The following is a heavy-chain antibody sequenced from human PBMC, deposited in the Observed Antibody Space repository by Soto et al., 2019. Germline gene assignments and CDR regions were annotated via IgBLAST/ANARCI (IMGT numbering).Heavy chain of an antibody. V-gene: IGHV3-23*01. J-gene: IGHJ3*01. CDR2: ISEDGVYT. CDR1: GFTFSTYA. Sequence: EVHLLETGGGLVQPGGSLRLSCTASGFTFSTYAMSWVRQAPGEGLEWVSSISEDGVYTDYPDSVKGRFTISRDNSKNTLYVQMTSLRAEDTAVYYCAKETSPNTYYAFDFWGQGTMVTVSS. CDR3: AKETSPNTYYAFDF. D-gene: IGHD1-26*01.